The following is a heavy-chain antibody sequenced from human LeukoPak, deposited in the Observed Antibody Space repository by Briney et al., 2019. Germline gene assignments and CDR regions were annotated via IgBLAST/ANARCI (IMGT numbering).Heavy chain of an antibody. CDR3: AKLDYYDTH. D-gene: IGHD3-22*01. Sequence: GGSLRLTCAASGFTFSSYAMSWVRQAPGKGLEWVSSITGSSASTYYADSVKGRFTISRDNSKNTLYLQMNSLRAEDMAVYFCAKLDYYDTHWGQGTLVTVSS. V-gene: IGHV3-23*01. CDR1: GFTFSSYA. J-gene: IGHJ4*02. CDR2: ITGSSAST.